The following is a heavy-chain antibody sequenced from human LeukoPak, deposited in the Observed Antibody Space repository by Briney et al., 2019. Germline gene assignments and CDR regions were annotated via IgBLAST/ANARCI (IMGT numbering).Heavy chain of an antibody. J-gene: IGHJ4*02. CDR2: ISSSNSTI. CDR3: ARGASDIVVVPAANIDY. CDR1: GFIFSSYS. D-gene: IGHD2-2*01. V-gene: IGHV3-48*04. Sequence: PGGSLRLSCAASGFIFSSYSMNWVRQAPGKGLEWVSDISSSNSTIYHADSVKGRFTISRDNAKNSLYLQMNSLRAEDTAVYYCARGASDIVVVPAANIDYWGQGTLVTVSS.